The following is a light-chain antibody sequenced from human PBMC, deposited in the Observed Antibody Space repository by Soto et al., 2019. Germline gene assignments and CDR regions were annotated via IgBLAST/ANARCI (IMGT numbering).Light chain of an antibody. Sequence: EIVVTQSPATLSVSPGERATLSCRASQSVGNNFAWYQQKPGQAPRLLIFATSTRATGVPARFSGSRSETEFTLTISSLQSEDFAVYYCQQYGDWPLTFGGGAKVEIE. CDR2: ATS. V-gene: IGKV3-15*01. J-gene: IGKJ4*01. CDR1: QSVGNN. CDR3: QQYGDWPLT.